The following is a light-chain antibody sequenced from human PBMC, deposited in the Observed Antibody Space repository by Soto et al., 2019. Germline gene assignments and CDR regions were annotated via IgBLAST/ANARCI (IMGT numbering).Light chain of an antibody. CDR1: QAISNN. CDR2: GAS. Sequence: RVMTQSPVTLSVSPGERVTLSCRASQAISNNLAWYQQKPGQGPRLLIFGASTRATDIPARFSGSGSGTEFTLTISSLQSEDFAVYYCQQYIHWPPLTFGGGTKVEIK. CDR3: QQYIHWPPLT. J-gene: IGKJ4*01. V-gene: IGKV3-15*01.